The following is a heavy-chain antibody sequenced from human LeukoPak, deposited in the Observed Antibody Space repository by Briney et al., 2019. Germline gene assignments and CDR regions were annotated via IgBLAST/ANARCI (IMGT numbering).Heavy chain of an antibody. J-gene: IGHJ4*02. CDR2: ISGSGGST. D-gene: IGHD2-2*01. CDR1: GFTFSSYA. CDR3: ANADLGYCSSTSCPDY. Sequence: PGGSLRLSCAASGFTFSSYAMSWVRQAPGKGLEWVSAISGSGGSTYYADSVKGRFTISRDNSKNTLYLQMNSLRAEDTAVYYCANADLGYCSSTSCPDYWGQGTLVTVSS. V-gene: IGHV3-23*01.